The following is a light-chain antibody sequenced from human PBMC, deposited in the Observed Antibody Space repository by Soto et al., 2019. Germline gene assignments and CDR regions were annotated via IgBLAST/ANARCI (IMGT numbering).Light chain of an antibody. V-gene: IGKV1-5*03. CDR2: KAP. CDR1: QTIGTW. Sequence: DIQMTQSPSTLSASVGDRVTISCRASQTIGTWLAWYQQNPGKAPKLLIYKAPSLQSGVPSRFSGSGSGTEFSLTINSLQPDDFANYYCQQYNSYPLTFGGGTKVEIK. CDR3: QQYNSYPLT. J-gene: IGKJ4*01.